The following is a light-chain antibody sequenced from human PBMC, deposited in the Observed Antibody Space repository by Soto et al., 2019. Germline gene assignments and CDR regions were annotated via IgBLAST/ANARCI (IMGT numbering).Light chain of an antibody. J-gene: IGLJ1*01. CDR1: SSNIGAGYE. CDR2: ENN. Sequence: QSVLTQPPSVSEAPGQRVTISCTGSSSNIGAGYEAHWYQQVPGTAPKLLIYENNNRPSGLPDRFSGSKSGTSASLAITGLQAEDEAEYYCQSYDSSLSGYVFGTGTKVTV. CDR3: QSYDSSLSGYV. V-gene: IGLV1-40*01.